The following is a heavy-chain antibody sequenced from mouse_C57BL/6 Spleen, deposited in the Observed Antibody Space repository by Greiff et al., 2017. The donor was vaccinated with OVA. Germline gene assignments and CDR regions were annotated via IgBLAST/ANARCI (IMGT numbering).Heavy chain of an antibody. CDR2: IDPEDGET. J-gene: IGHJ2*01. D-gene: IGHD1-1*01. Sequence: EVQLQQSGAELVKPGASVKLSCTASGFNIKDYYMHWVKQRTEQGLEWIGRIDPEDGETKYATKFQGKATITADTSSNTAYLQLSSLTSEDTAVYYCASSITPVGYFDYWGQGTTLTVSS. V-gene: IGHV14-2*01. CDR3: ASSITPVGYFDY. CDR1: GFNIKDYY.